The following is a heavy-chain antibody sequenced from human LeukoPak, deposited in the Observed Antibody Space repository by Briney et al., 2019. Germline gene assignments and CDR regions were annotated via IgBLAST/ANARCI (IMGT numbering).Heavy chain of an antibody. CDR3: AKGAAAGLVDWFDP. CDR2: VTGSAGGT. CDR1: GFTFSSYA. V-gene: IGHV3-23*01. D-gene: IGHD6-13*01. Sequence: GGSLRLSCAASGFTFSSYAMMWVRQAPGKGLEWVPTVTGSAGGTYYADSVKGRFTISRDNSKNTLYLIMNSLRAEDTAVYYCAKGAAAGLVDWFDPWGQGTLVAVSS. J-gene: IGHJ5*02.